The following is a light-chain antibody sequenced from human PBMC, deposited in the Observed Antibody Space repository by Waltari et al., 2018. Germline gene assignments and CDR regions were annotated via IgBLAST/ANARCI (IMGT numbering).Light chain of an antibody. J-gene: IGLJ3*02. CDR1: SSDIGGYNY. V-gene: IGLV2-14*01. CDR3: NSFTSSSTWV. CDR2: DVS. Sequence: QSALTQPASVSGSPGQSITISCTGTSSDIGGYNYVSWFQQHPGKAPNVVIYDVSERSSGVSSRVSGSKSGNTASLTISGLQAEDEADYYCNSFTSSSTWVFGGGTKLTVL.